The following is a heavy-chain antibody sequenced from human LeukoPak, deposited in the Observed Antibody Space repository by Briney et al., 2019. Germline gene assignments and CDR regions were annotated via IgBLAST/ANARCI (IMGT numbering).Heavy chain of an antibody. CDR3: ARARGYSNYFSFDY. CDR2: ISSSSSYI. D-gene: IGHD4-11*01. CDR1: GFTFSSYS. J-gene: IGHJ4*02. Sequence: GGSLRPSCAASGFTFSSYSMNWVRQAPGKGPEWVSSISSSSSYIYYADSVKGRFTISRDNAKNSLYLQMNSLRAEDTAVYYCARARGYSNYFSFDYWGQGTLVTVSS. V-gene: IGHV3-21*01.